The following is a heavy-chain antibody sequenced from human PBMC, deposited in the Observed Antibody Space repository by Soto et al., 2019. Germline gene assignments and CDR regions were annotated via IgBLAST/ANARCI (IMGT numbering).Heavy chain of an antibody. J-gene: IGHJ4*02. CDR1: GFTFSGDW. CDR2: INIDGSST. D-gene: IGHD2-2*01. Sequence: GGSLRLSCAASGFTFSGDWMHWVRQGAGKGLVWVSRINIDGSSTNYADSVKGRFTISRDNAKNTLYLQMNSLRVDDTAVYYCARGPRGLYHHDYWGQGALVTVSS. CDR3: ARGPRGLYHHDY. V-gene: IGHV3-74*01.